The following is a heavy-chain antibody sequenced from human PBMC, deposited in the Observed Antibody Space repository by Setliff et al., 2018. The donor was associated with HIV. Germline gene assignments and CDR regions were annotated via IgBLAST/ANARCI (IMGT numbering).Heavy chain of an antibody. CDR1: GGSFSGYY. D-gene: IGHD6-13*01. J-gene: IGHJ3*01. CDR2: MYSSGIT. Sequence: SETLSLTCAVYGGSFSGYYWGWIRQPAGKGLEWIGRMYSSGITSYNPSLKSRVTISVDTSKNQFSLKVKSVTAADTAMYYCARHPGSTSNWYKGAFDFWGQGRMVTVSS. V-gene: IGHV4-59*10. CDR3: ARHPGSTSNWYKGAFDF.